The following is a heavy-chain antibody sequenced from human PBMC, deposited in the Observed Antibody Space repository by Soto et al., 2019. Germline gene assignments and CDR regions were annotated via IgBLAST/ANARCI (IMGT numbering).Heavy chain of an antibody. J-gene: IGHJ4*02. Sequence: EVQLVESGGDLVQPGGSLRLSCAASEFTFANAWISCVRQAPGKGLEWVGRIKSKADGGTTDYAAPVKGRFTISRDESQNTLYLQMNSLKTEDTAVYYCTSVYYGHWGQGTLVTVSS. CDR1: EFTFANAW. V-gene: IGHV3-15*01. CDR2: IKSKADGGTT. D-gene: IGHD4-17*01. CDR3: TSVYYGH.